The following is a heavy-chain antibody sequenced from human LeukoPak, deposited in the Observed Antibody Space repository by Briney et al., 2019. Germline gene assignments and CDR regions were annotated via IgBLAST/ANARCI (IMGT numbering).Heavy chain of an antibody. Sequence: GGSLRLSCAASGFTFSSYAMHWVRQAPGKGLEWVAVISYDGSNKYYADSVKGRFTISRDSSKNTLYLQMNSLRAEDTAVYYCARSEDIVVVPAAINYWGQGTLVTVSS. V-gene: IGHV3-30-3*01. CDR2: ISYDGSNK. CDR3: ARSEDIVVVPAAINY. J-gene: IGHJ4*02. CDR1: GFTFSSYA. D-gene: IGHD2-2*01.